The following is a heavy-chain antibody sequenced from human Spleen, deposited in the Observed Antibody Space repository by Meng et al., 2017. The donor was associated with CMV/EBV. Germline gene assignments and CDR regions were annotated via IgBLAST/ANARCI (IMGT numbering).Heavy chain of an antibody. D-gene: IGHD2/OR15-2a*01. CDR2: ISFDGSSK. J-gene: IGHJ6*02. CDR3: AKGADTNKDLSSGMDV. V-gene: IGHV3-30*04. CDR1: FTFSSYA. Sequence: FTFSSYAMHWVRQAPGQGLVWVALISFDGSSKYFADSVKGRFTISRDNSRNTVFLQMSSLKFEDAAVYYCAKGADTNKDLSSGMDVWGRGTMVTVSS.